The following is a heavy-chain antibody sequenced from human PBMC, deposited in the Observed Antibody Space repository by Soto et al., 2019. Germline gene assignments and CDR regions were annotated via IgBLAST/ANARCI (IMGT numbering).Heavy chain of an antibody. CDR3: ARGACSGGSCYSWNQYFDY. Sequence: EVQLVDSGGGLVQPGGSLRLSCAASGFTFSTYSMNWVRQAPGKGLEWVSYISSSSSTIYFADSVRGRFTISRDNAKNSLYLQRNSLRAEDTAVYYCARGACSGGSCYSWNQYFDYWGQGTLVTVSS. CDR1: GFTFSTYS. CDR2: ISSSSSTI. D-gene: IGHD2-15*01. V-gene: IGHV3-48*01. J-gene: IGHJ4*02.